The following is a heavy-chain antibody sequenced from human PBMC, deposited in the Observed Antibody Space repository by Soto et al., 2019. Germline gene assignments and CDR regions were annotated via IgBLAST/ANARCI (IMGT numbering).Heavy chain of an antibody. V-gene: IGHV3-23*01. CDR2: ISGSGGST. D-gene: IGHD6-19*01. Sequence: EVQLLESGGGLVQPGGSLRLSCAASGFTFSSYAMSWVRQAPGKGLEWVSAISGSGGSTYYADSVKGRFTISRDNSNNTLYLQMNSLRAEDTAVYYCAKHESMSSTVAGTHWGQGTLVTVSS. J-gene: IGHJ4*02. CDR3: AKHESMSSTVAGTH. CDR1: GFTFSSYA.